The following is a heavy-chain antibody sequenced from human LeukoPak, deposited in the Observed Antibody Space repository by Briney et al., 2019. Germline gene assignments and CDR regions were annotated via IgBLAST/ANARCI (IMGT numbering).Heavy chain of an antibody. Sequence: PGGSLRLSCAASGFTFSNAWMSWVRQAPGKGLEWVGRIKSKTDGGTTDYAAPVKGRFTISRDDSKNTLYLQMNSLKTEDTAVYYCTTDSNYASEWFDPWGQGTLVTVSS. V-gene: IGHV3-15*01. D-gene: IGHD4-11*01. CDR2: IKSKTDGGTT. CDR3: TTDSNYASEWFDP. CDR1: GFTFSNAW. J-gene: IGHJ5*02.